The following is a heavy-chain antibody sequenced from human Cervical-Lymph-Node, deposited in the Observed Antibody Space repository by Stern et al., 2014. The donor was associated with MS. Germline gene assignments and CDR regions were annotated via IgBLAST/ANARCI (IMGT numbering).Heavy chain of an antibody. D-gene: IGHD6-19*01. Sequence: VQLVESGGGVVQPGRSLRLSCAASGFTFSSYAMHWVRPAPGKGLEWVAVISYDGSNRYYADSVKGRFTISRDNSKNTLYLQTTSLRAEDTAVYYCARLFTSSGWLSYYYFYGMDVWGQGTTVTVSS. CDR1: GFTFSSYA. V-gene: IGHV3-30*04. J-gene: IGHJ6*02. CDR2: ISYDGSNR. CDR3: ARLFTSSGWLSYYYFYGMDV.